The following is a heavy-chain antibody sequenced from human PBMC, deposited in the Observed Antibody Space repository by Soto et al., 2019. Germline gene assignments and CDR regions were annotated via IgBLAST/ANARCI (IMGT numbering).Heavy chain of an antibody. D-gene: IGHD2-15*01. CDR3: TRNTLYCSGGSCYSRAFDI. CDR1: GFTFGDYA. J-gene: IGHJ3*02. Sequence: GGSLRLSCTASGFTFGDYAMSWVRQAPGKGLEWVGFIRSKAYGGTTEYAASVKGRFTISRDDSKSIAYLQMNSLKTEDTAVYYCTRNTLYCSGGSCYSRAFDIWGQGTMVTVSS. CDR2: IRSKAYGGTT. V-gene: IGHV3-49*04.